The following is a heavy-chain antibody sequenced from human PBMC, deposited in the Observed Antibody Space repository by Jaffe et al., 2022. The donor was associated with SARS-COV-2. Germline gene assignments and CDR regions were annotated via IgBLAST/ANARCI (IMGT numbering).Heavy chain of an antibody. Sequence: EVQLVESGGGLVQPGGSLRLSCAASGFTFSTHWMHWVRQAPGKGLVWVSRINSDGSNTDYADFVKGRFTISRDNAKNTLYLQMNSLRAEDTAVYYCVRWFWGSGSDSNDWGQGTLVTVSS. CDR2: INSDGSNT. D-gene: IGHD3-10*01. CDR1: GFTFSTHW. V-gene: IGHV3-74*01. CDR3: VRWFWGSGSDSND. J-gene: IGHJ4*02.